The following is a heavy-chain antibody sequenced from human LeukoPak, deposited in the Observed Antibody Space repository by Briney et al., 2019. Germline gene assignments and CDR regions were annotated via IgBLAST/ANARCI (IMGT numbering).Heavy chain of an antibody. Sequence: SETLSLTCTVSGGSISSYYWSWIRQPPGKGLEWIGYIYYSGSTNYNPSLKSRVTISVDTSKNQFSLKLTSATAADTAVYFCALQYRGHDSTGWFDHWGQGILVTVSS. CDR1: GGSISSYY. J-gene: IGHJ5*02. D-gene: IGHD5-24*01. V-gene: IGHV4-59*12. CDR3: ALQYRGHDSTGWFDH. CDR2: IYYSGST.